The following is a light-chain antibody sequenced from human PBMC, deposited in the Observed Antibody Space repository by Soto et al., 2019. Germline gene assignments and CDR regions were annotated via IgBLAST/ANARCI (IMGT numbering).Light chain of an antibody. Sequence: EIVLTQSPGTLSLSPGEGATLSCRASQSISSSYLAWYQQKPGLAPRLLMYGTSSRAPGIPDRFSGNGSGTDFTLTIRRLEPEDFAVYFCQQYGTSPLTFGGGTKVEIK. V-gene: IGKV3-20*01. CDR1: QSISSSY. CDR3: QQYGTSPLT. CDR2: GTS. J-gene: IGKJ4*01.